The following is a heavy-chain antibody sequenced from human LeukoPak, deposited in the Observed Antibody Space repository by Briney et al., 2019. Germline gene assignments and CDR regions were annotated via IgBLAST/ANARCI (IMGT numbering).Heavy chain of an antibody. J-gene: IGHJ4*02. CDR2: IYSAGST. V-gene: IGHV3-53*01. CDR1: GFAVSSKY. Sequence: GGSLRLSCAASGFAVSSKYMNWVRQAPGKGLEWISIIYSAGSTSYADSVKGRFTISRDNSKNTVYLQMNNLRAEDTAVYYCARDPTVGWPDYFDYWGQGTLVTVSS. CDR3: ARDPTVGWPDYFDY. D-gene: IGHD4-11*01.